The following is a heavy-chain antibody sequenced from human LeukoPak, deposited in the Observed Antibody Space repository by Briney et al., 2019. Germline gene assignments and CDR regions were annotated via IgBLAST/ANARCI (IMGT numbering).Heavy chain of an antibody. CDR3: AKTGDRVLLYYYMDV. CDR2: IKPNSSGT. J-gene: IGHJ6*03. Sequence: ASGKVCCKPSGYTVTRYDIHCVRQSPRQRRKWRGGIKPNSSGTNDTTKFQGSLTMPRTTSISTAYMELSRLRSADTAVYSCAKTGDRVLLYYYMDVWGKGNRVTVSS. CDR1: GYTVTRYD. D-gene: IGHD7-27*01. V-gene: IGHV1-2*02.